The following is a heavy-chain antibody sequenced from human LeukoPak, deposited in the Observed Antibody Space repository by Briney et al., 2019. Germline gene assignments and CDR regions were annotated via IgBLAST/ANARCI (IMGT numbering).Heavy chain of an antibody. CDR1: GFTLNNYA. J-gene: IGHJ6*02. V-gene: IGHV3-21*01. Sequence: GGSLRLSCAASGFTLNNYAMNWVRQAPGKGLEWVSSISSSSSYIYYADSVKGRFTISRDNAKNSLYLQMNSLRAEDTAVYYCARDPPAGHYYYYYGMDVWGQGTTVTVSS. D-gene: IGHD6-13*01. CDR3: ARDPPAGHYYYYYGMDV. CDR2: ISSSSSYI.